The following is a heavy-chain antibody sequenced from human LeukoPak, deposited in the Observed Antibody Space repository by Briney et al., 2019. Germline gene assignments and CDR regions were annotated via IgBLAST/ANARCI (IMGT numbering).Heavy chain of an antibody. J-gene: IGHJ4*02. CDR1: GFTFSSYA. CDR2: ISGSGGST. CDR3: AKGPRGAVAGTIDY. D-gene: IGHD6-19*01. V-gene: IGHV3-23*01. Sequence: GGSLRLSCAASGFTFSSYAMSWVRQAPGKGLEWVSAISGSGGSTYYADSVKGRFTISRDNSKNTLYLQMNSLRAEDTAVYYCAKGPRGAVAGTIDYWGQGTLVTVSS.